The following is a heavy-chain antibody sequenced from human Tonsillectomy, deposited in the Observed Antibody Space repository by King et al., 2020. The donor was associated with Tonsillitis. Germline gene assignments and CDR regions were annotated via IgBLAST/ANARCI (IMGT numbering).Heavy chain of an antibody. V-gene: IGHV4-4*07. CDR3: ARGISGLAGSWFDS. J-gene: IGHJ4*02. CDR2: IYTTGST. Sequence: VQLQESGPGLVKPSQTLSLTCTVSGGSIRSYYWSWIRQPAGKGLEWIGRIYTTGSTNSNPSLKSRVTISVDTSKNQFSLKLSSVTAADTAVYYCARGISGLAGSWFDSWGQGTLVTVSP. CDR1: GGSIRSYY. D-gene: IGHD6-13*01.